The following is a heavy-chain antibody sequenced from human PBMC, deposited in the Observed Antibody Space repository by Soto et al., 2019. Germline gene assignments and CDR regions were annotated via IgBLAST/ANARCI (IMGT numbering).Heavy chain of an antibody. D-gene: IGHD6-19*01. CDR2: INAGNGNT. V-gene: IGHV1-3*01. J-gene: IGHJ4*02. CDR3: ATASGWATFDY. CDR1: GYTFSSYA. Sequence: GASVKVSCKASGYTFSSYAIHWVRQAPGQGLEWMGWINAGNGNTKYSQKFQGRVTMTEDTSTDTAYMELSSLRSEDTAVYYCATASGWATFDYWGQGTLVTV.